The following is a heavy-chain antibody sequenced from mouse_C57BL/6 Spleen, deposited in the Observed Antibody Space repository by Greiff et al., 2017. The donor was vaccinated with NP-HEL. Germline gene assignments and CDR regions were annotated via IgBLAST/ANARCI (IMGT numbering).Heavy chain of an antibody. J-gene: IGHJ2*01. V-gene: IGHV1-82*01. Sequence: QVQLQQFGPELVKPGASVKISCKASGYAFSSSWMNWVKQRPGKGLEWIGRIYPGDGDTNYNGKFKGKATLTADKSSSTAYMQLSSLTSEDSAVYFCARAITTVVSSFDYWGQGTTLTVSS. CDR3: ARAITTVVSSFDY. CDR1: GYAFSSSW. D-gene: IGHD1-1*01. CDR2: IYPGDGDT.